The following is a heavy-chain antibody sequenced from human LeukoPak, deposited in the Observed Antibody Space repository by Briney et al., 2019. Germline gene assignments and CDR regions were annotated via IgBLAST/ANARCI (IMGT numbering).Heavy chain of an antibody. J-gene: IGHJ6*03. Sequence: PSETLSLTCTVSGGSISSYYWSWIRQPPGKGLEWIGYIYYSGSTNYNPSPKSRVTISADTSKNQFSLKLSSVTAADTAVYYCARTHCGGDCYLSDYYYMDVWGKGTTVTVSS. D-gene: IGHD2-21*01. V-gene: IGHV4-59*01. CDR2: IYYSGST. CDR3: ARTHCGGDCYLSDYYYMDV. CDR1: GGSISSYY.